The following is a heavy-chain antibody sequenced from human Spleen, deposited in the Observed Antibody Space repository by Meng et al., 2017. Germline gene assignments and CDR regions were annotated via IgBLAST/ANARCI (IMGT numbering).Heavy chain of an antibody. J-gene: IGHJ4*02. D-gene: IGHD2-21*01. CDR3: TKNDFYCLGY. V-gene: IGHV4-4*02. Sequence: QGQLQEAGPGLVKPSGTLSLTCAVSGASISSDNWWSWVRQPPGKGLEWIGEIYHSGSTNYNPSLKSRITISVDKPKNQFSLTLSSVTAADTAVYYCTKNDFYCLGYWGQGTLVTVSS. CDR1: GASISSDNW. CDR2: IYHSGST.